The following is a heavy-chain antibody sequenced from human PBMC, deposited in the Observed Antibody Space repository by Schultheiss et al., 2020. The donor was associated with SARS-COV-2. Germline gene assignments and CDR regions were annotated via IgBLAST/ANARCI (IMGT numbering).Heavy chain of an antibody. Sequence: SETLSLTCTVSGDSISSYYWSWIRQPPGKGLEWIGYVFYRGGTSYNPSLKSRVTISVDTSKNQFSLKLSSVTAADTAVYYCARVTNGWYNRPYDYWGQGTLVTVSS. V-gene: IGHV4-59*01. CDR1: GDSISSYY. CDR2: VFYRGGT. D-gene: IGHD6-19*01. CDR3: ARVTNGWYNRPYDY. J-gene: IGHJ4*02.